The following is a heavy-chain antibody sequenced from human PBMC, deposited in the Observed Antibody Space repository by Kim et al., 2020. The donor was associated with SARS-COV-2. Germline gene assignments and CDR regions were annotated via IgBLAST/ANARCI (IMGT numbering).Heavy chain of an antibody. CDR2: VASDGSST. V-gene: IGHV3-74*01. CDR3: ASGSSSTTYYGMDV. J-gene: IGHJ6*04. Sequence: GWSLRLSCAASGFTFSNYWMHWVRQAPGKGLVWVSRVASDGSSTSYADPVKGRITISRDNAKKTLYLQMNSLRAEDTAVYYCASGSSSTTYYGMDVWGKG. CDR1: GFTFSNYW. D-gene: IGHD6-6*01.